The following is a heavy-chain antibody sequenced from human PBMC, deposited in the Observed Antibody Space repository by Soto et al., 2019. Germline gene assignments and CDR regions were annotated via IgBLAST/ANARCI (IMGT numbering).Heavy chain of an antibody. CDR2: TYYRSKWYN. Sequence: PSQTLSLTCAISGDSVSSNSAAWNWIRQSPSRGLEWLGRTYYRSKWYNDYAVSVKSRITVNPDTSKNQFSLQLNSVTPEDTAVYYCASARSTWGSTWYFDYWAQGTLVTVSS. CDR3: ASARSTWGSTWYFDY. CDR1: GDSVSSNSAA. V-gene: IGHV6-1*01. J-gene: IGHJ4*02. D-gene: IGHD6-13*01.